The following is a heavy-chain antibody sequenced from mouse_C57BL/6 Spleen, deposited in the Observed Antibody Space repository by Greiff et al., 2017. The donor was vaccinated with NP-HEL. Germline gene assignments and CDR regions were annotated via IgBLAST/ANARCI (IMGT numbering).Heavy chain of an antibody. CDR1: GFSLTSYG. CDR2: IWSGGST. Sequence: VQLVESGPGLVQPSQSLSITCTVSGFSLTSYGVHWVRQSPGKGLEWLGVIWSGGSTDYNAAFISRLSISKDNSKSQVFFKMNSLQADDTAIYYCARNYGSSYVGYFDYWGQGTTLTVSS. D-gene: IGHD1-1*01. CDR3: ARNYGSSYVGYFDY. J-gene: IGHJ2*01. V-gene: IGHV2-2*01.